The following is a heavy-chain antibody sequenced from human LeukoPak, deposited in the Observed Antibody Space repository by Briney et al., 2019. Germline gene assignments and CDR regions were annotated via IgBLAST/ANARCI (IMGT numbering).Heavy chain of an antibody. CDR3: AKGITVVRGAVDY. V-gene: IGHV3-23*01. CDR1: GFTFSNAW. CDR2: ISGSGGST. Sequence: GGSLRLSCAASGFTFSNAWMSWVRQAPGKGLEWVSAISGSGGSTYYADSVKGRFTISRDNSKNTLYLQMNSLRAEDTAVYYCAKGITVVRGAVDYWGQGTLVTVSS. J-gene: IGHJ4*02. D-gene: IGHD3-10*01.